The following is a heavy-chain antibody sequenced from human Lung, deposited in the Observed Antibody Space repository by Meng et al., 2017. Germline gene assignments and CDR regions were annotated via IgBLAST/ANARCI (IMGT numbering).Heavy chain of an antibody. D-gene: IGHD4-11*01. CDR2: INHSGST. J-gene: IGHJ4*02. CDR3: ARGPTTMAHDFDY. Sequence: QVQLQQWGAGLLKPSETLSLPCVVSGGSFSDYYWSWIRQPPGKGLEWIGEINHSGSTNYNPSLESRATISVDTSQNNLPLKLSSVTAADSAVYYCARGPTTMAHDFDYWGQGTLVTVSS. V-gene: IGHV4-34*01. CDR1: GGSFSDYY.